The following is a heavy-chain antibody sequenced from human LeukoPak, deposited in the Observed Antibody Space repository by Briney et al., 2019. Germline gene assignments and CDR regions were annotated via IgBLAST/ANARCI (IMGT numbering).Heavy chain of an antibody. CDR2: INPNSGGT. V-gene: IGHV1-2*02. D-gene: IGHD2-2*02. J-gene: IGHJ4*02. CDR1: GGTFSSYA. Sequence: GASVKVSCKTSGGTFSSYAISWVRQAPGQGLEWMGWINPNSGGTNYAQKFQGRVTMTRDTSISTAYMELSRLRSDDTAVYYCARDGYIYWGQGTLVTVSS. CDR3: ARDGYIY.